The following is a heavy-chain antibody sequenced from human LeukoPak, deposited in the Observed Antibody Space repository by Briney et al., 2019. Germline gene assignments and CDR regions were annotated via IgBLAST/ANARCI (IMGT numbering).Heavy chain of an antibody. J-gene: IGHJ5*02. Sequence: SETLSLTCTVSGGSISSSSYYWGWIRQAPGKGLEGIGSIYYSGSTYYNPSLKSRVTISVDTSKNLFSLKLSSVTAADTAVYYCAREKIGYYDGSGRGWFDPWGQGTLVTVSS. CDR1: GGSISSSSYY. CDR2: IYYSGST. D-gene: IGHD3-22*01. V-gene: IGHV4-39*02. CDR3: AREKIGYYDGSGRGWFDP.